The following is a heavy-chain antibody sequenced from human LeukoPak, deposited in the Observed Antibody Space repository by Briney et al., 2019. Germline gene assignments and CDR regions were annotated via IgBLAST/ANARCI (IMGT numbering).Heavy chain of an antibody. D-gene: IGHD3-10*01. CDR1: GCTFTGYY. Sequence: ASVKVSCKASGCTFTGYYMHWVRQAPGQGLEWMGWINPNSGGTNYAQKFQGRVTMTRDTSISTAYMELSRLRSDDTAVYYCARVHMVRGVIWNYFDYWGQGTLVTVSS. CDR3: ARVHMVRGVIWNYFDY. V-gene: IGHV1-2*02. CDR2: INPNSGGT. J-gene: IGHJ4*02.